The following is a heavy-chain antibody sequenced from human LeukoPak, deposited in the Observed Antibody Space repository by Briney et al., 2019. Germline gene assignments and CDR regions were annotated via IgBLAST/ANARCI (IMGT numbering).Heavy chain of an antibody. Sequence: TQTLSLTCTVSGGSISSGGYYWSWIRQHPGKGLEWVGYVYYSGSTYYNPSLKSRVTISVDTSKNQFSLKLSSVTAADTAVYYCARGGNTITPWYFDLWGRGTLVTVSS. J-gene: IGHJ2*01. CDR3: ARGGNTITPWYFDL. CDR1: GGSISSGGYY. CDR2: VYYSGST. V-gene: IGHV4-31*03. D-gene: IGHD1-14*01.